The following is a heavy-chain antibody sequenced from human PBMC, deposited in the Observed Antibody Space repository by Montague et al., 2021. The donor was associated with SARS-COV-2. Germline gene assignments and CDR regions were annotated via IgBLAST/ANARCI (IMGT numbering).Heavy chain of an antibody. CDR1: GFSLSTSGMC. V-gene: IGHV2-70*11. CDR2: IDWDDDK. Sequence: PALVTPTQTLTLTCTFSGFSLSTSGMCVSWIRQPPGKALEWLARIDWDDDKHYSTPLKTRLTISKDTSKNQVVLTMTNMDPVDTATYYCARDWGCTHFDYWGQGTLVTVSS. J-gene: IGHJ4*02. CDR3: ARDWGCTHFDY. D-gene: IGHD7-27*01.